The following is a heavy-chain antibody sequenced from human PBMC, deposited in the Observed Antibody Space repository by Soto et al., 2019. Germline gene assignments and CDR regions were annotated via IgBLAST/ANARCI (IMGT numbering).Heavy chain of an antibody. CDR3: AKGPFADWNYGWLDP. D-gene: IGHD1-7*01. CDR1: GFAFSNYA. CDR2: ISGSGDST. J-gene: IGHJ5*02. V-gene: IGHV3-23*01. Sequence: PGGSLRHSCAASGFAFSNYAMTWVRQAPGKGLEWVSVISGSGDSTSYADSVKGRFTISRDNSMDTLYVQMNNLRAEDTAIYYCAKGPFADWNYGWLDPWGQGTLVTVSS.